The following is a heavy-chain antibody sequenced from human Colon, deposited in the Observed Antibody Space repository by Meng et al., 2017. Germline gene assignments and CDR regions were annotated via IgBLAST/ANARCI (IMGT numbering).Heavy chain of an antibody. D-gene: IGHD2-15*01. V-gene: IGHV4-59*01. CDR1: GGSISGNY. J-gene: IGHJ4*02. CDR3: AKYDRPPYCFEY. CDR2: IYYTGST. Sequence: QPQASGQGLVKPSAPLSLTCTVSGGSISGNYWSWIRQSPGRGLEWIAYIYYTGSTNYNPSFKSRATISVDTSKNQFSLNLASVTAADTAVYYCAKYDRPPYCFEYWGQGTLVTVSS.